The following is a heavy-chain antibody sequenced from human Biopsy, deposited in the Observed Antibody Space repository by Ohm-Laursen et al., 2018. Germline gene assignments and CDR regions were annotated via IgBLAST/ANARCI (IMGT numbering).Heavy chain of an antibody. CDR3: ASVVLGPTNDAFDL. D-gene: IGHD3-22*01. Sequence: GTLSLTCTVSGGDINNYYWSWIRQPAGKGLEWIERIYPGGSTNYNPSLKSRVTMSVDTSKKQLFLRLRSVTAADTAMYYCASVVLGPTNDAFDLWGQGTMVVVSS. J-gene: IGHJ3*01. CDR1: GGDINNYY. CDR2: IYPGGST. V-gene: IGHV4-4*07.